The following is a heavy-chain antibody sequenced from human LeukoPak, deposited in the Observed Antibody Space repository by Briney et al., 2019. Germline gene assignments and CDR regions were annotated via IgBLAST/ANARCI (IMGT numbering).Heavy chain of an antibody. CDR3: ARALPRRWLSLFDAFDI. D-gene: IGHD3-16*02. J-gene: IGHJ3*02. V-gene: IGHV1-8*03. CDR1: GYTFTSYD. Sequence: ASVKVSCKASGYTFTSYDINWVRQATGQGLEWMGWMNPNSGNTGYAQKFQGRVTITRNTSISTAYMELSSLRSEDTAVYYCARALPRRWLSLFDAFDIWGQGTMVTVSS. CDR2: MNPNSGNT.